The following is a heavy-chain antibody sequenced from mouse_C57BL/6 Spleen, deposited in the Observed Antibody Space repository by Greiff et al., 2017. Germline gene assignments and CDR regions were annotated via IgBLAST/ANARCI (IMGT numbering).Heavy chain of an antibody. Sequence: LKQSGASVKISCKASGYAFSSYWMNWVKQRPGKGLEWIGQIYPGDGDTNYNGKFKGKATLPADKSSSTAYMQLSSLTSEDSAVYFCARHYDYGYFDYWGQGTTLTVSS. V-gene: IGHV1-80*01. CDR3: ARHYDYGYFDY. J-gene: IGHJ2*01. D-gene: IGHD2-4*01. CDR2: IYPGDGDT. CDR1: GYAFSSYW.